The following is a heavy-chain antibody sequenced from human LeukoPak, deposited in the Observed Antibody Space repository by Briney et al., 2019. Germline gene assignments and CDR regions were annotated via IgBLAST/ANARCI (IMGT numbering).Heavy chain of an antibody. D-gene: IGHD3-10*01. J-gene: IGHJ4*02. V-gene: IGHV4-59*12. Sequence: RASETLSLTCTVSGGSISSYYWSWIRQPPGKGLEWIGYIYYSGSTYYNPSLKSRVTISVDTSKNQFSLKLSSVTAADTAVYYCARDSYGSGSVDYWGQGTLVTVSS. CDR3: ARDSYGSGSVDY. CDR1: GGSISSYY. CDR2: IYYSGST.